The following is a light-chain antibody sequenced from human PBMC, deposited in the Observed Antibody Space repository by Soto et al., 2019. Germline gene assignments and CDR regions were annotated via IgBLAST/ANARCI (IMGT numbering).Light chain of an antibody. CDR2: GAS. Sequence: EIVLTQSPGSLSLSPGERATLSCRASQSVSNNYLAWYQQKPGQAPRLLIYGASNRATGIPDRFSGSGSGAAVTLTISRLEPEDFGVYYCQQYGSSGTFGQGTKVDIK. V-gene: IGKV3-20*01. J-gene: IGKJ1*01. CDR1: QSVSNNY. CDR3: QQYGSSGT.